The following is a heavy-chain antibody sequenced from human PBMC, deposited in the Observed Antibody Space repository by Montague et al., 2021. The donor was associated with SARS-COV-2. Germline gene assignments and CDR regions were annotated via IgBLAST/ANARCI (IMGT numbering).Heavy chain of an antibody. D-gene: IGHD1-26*01. V-gene: IGHV4-59*08. J-gene: IGHJ5*02. CDR1: GGSISGYY. Sequence: SETLSLTCTVSGGSISGYYGNWIRQSPGKGLEWIGYIYYSGSTTYNPSLKNRVSISVDSAKRQFSLKLSAVTAADSAVYYCARHLPYSGSYNWFDPWGQGTLVTVSS. CDR3: ARHLPYSGSYNWFDP. CDR2: IYYSGST.